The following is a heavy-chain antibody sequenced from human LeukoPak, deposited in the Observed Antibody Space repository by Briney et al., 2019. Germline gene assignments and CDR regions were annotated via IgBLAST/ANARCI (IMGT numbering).Heavy chain of an antibody. CDR3: ARGKLGYYYFSMDV. J-gene: IGHJ6*03. D-gene: IGHD1-14*01. CDR1: GSSFNSYA. V-gene: IGHV1-69*05. CDR2: IIPIFGTT. Sequence: SVKVSCEASGSSFNSYAISWVRQAPGQGLEWLGEIIPIFGTTKYGQKFQGRVTMTTDESTSTAYMELRSLRSDDTAVYYCARGKLGYYYFSMDVWGRGSTVTVSS.